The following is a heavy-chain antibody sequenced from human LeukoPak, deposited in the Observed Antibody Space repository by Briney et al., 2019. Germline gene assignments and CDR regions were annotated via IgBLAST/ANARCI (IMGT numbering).Heavy chain of an antibody. V-gene: IGHV3-30*02. CDR2: IRYDGSNK. CDR1: GFTFSSYG. CDR3: AKADHTSSTSCPFDY. D-gene: IGHD2-2*01. Sequence: RGSLRLSCAASGFTFSSYGMHWVRQAPGKGLEWVAFIRYDGSNKYYVDSVKGRFTISRDNSKNTLYLKMNSLRAEDTAVYYCAKADHTSSTSCPFDYWGQGTLVTVSS. J-gene: IGHJ4*02.